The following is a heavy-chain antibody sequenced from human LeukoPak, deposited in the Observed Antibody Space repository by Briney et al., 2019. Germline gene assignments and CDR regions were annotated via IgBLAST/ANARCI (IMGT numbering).Heavy chain of an antibody. J-gene: IGHJ1*01. Sequence: FXXTXXXXXXVXQAPGEGXEXVAVISYDESKIYYADSVKGRFTISRDLSTNTLYLQMNSLTTEDTAMYFCARRPVAAEYFQHWGQGTLVTVSS. V-gene: IGHV3-30*03. CDR2: ISYDESKI. D-gene: IGHD6-25*01. CDR1: FXXTXXX. CDR3: ARRPVAAEYFQH.